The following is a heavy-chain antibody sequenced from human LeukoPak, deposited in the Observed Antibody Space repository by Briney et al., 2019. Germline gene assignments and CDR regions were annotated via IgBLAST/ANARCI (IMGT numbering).Heavy chain of an antibody. Sequence: GGSLTLSCAASGFTFSIFGMRWVRQAPGNGLEWVAVIWYDGSNKYYADSGKGRFTISRDNSKNTLYLQMNSLRAEDTAAYYCARDSNAEDGYNYFIDYWGQGPLVTVSS. CDR2: IWYDGSNK. CDR3: ARDSNAEDGYNYFIDY. CDR1: GFTFSIFG. V-gene: IGHV3-33*01. D-gene: IGHD5-24*01. J-gene: IGHJ4*02.